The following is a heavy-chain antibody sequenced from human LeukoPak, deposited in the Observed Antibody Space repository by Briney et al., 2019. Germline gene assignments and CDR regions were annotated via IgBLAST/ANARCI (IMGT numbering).Heavy chain of an antibody. CDR2: IYYSGST. CDR3: ARDLETAAIDY. Sequence: PSETLSLTCTVSGGSISSSSYYWGWIRQPPGKGLEWIGSIYYSGSTYYNPSLKSRVTISVDTSKNQFSLKLSSVTAADTAVYYCARDLETAAIDYWGQGTLVTVSS. J-gene: IGHJ4*02. V-gene: IGHV4-39*07. D-gene: IGHD5-18*01. CDR1: GGSISSSSYY.